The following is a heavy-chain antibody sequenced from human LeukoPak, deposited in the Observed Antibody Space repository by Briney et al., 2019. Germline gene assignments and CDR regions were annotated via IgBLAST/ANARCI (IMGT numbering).Heavy chain of an antibody. CDR1: GFTFSNSW. Sequence: GGSLRLSCAASGFTFSNSWMSWFRQAPGQRLEGVASIKDDGSDTYYLESVKGRFTISRDNAKTSLFLQMDGLRADDTAVFFCARHLSRGQNFDYWGQGTLVTVSS. J-gene: IGHJ4*02. CDR3: ARHLSRGQNFDY. CDR2: IKDDGSDT. V-gene: IGHV3-7*01.